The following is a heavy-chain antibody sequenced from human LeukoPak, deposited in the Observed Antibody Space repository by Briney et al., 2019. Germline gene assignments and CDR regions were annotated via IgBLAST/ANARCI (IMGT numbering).Heavy chain of an antibody. V-gene: IGHV4-39*01. Sequence: SETLSLTCTVSGGSISSSSYYWGWIRQPPGKGLEWIGSIYYSGSTYYNPSLKSRVTISVDTSKNQFSLKLSSVTAADTAVYYCARGDTAMARGDYWGQGTLVTVSS. D-gene: IGHD5-18*01. CDR2: IYYSGST. J-gene: IGHJ4*02. CDR3: ARGDTAMARGDY. CDR1: GGSISSSSYY.